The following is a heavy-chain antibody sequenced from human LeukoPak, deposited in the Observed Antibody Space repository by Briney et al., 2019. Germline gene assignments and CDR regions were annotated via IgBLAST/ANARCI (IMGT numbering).Heavy chain of an antibody. CDR1: GFTFSSYA. V-gene: IGHV3-30*04. D-gene: IGHD3-22*01. CDR3: MGYESSGYYYYGLDY. Sequence: PGRSLRLSCAASGFTFSSYAMHWVRQAPGKGLEWVAVVSYDGSNKYYADSVKGRFTISRDNSKNTLYLQMNSLRAEDTAVYYCMGYESSGYYYYGLDYWGQGTLVTVSS. CDR2: VSYDGSNK. J-gene: IGHJ4*02.